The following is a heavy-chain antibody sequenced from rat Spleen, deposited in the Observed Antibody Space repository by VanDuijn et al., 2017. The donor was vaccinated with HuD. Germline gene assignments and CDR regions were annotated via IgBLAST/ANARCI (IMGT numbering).Heavy chain of an antibody. J-gene: IGHJ3*01. CDR1: GFTFSSNW. V-gene: IGHV5-35*01. CDR3: ARHGIYNNYGWFAY. CDR2: INPDGSST. Sequence: EVQLVESGGGLVQPGSPLKLSCAASGFTFSSNWLNWIRQAPGKGLEWVATINPDGSSTSYPDTVKGRFVISKDNAKNPGYLQMKNLRSEDTAMYYCARHGIYNNYGWFAYWGQGTLVTVSS. D-gene: IGHD1-10*01.